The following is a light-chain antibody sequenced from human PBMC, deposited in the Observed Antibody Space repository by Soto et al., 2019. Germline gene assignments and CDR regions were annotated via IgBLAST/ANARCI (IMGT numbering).Light chain of an antibody. CDR3: QQYYSYLT. CDR2: KAS. J-gene: IGKJ2*01. V-gene: IGKV1-5*03. Sequence: DIQMTQSPSTLSASVGDRVTITCRASQSIDTALAWYQQKPGKAPNLLIYKASNLESGVPSRFSGSGSGTELTLTISSLQPDDFATYYCQQYYSYLTFGQGTKLEIK. CDR1: QSIDTA.